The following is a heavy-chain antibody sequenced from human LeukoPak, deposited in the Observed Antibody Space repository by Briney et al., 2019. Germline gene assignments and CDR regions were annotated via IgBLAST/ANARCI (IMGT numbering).Heavy chain of an antibody. D-gene: IGHD2/OR15-2a*01. CDR1: GFTFSSYN. V-gene: IGHV3-21*01. J-gene: IGHJ5*02. CDR3: ARGKTSQNIVTRKTYNWFDP. CDR2: IISSSDYI. Sequence: GGSLRLSCAASGFTFSSYNMNWVRQAPGKGLEWVSSIISSSDYIYYADSVKGRFTISRDNAKNSLYLQMKSLRAEDTAVYYCARGKTSQNIVTRKTYNWFDPWGQGTLVTVSS.